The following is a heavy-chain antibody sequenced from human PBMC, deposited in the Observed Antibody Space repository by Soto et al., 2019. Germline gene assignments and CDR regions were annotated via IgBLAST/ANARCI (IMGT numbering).Heavy chain of an antibody. D-gene: IGHD3-3*01. CDR1: GFTVSSNY. CDR3: ARDRRGYDFWSGYYTGRYYYGMDV. J-gene: IGHJ6*02. Sequence: GSLRLSCAASGFTVSSNYMSWVRQAPGKGLEWVSVIYSGGSTYYADSVKGRFTISRDNSKNTLYLQMNSLRAEDTAVYYCARDRRGYDFWSGYYTGRYYYGMDVWGQGTTVTVSS. V-gene: IGHV3-53*01. CDR2: IYSGGST.